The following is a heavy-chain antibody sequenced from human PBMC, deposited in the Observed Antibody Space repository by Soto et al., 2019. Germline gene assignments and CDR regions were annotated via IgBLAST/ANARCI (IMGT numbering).Heavy chain of an antibody. CDR2: INHSGST. J-gene: IGHJ4*02. D-gene: IGHD5-18*01. V-gene: IGHV4-34*01. CDR3: ARGRAAGQLWPHPPIDY. Sequence: QVQLQQWGAGLLKPSETLSLTCAVYGGSFSGYYWSWIRQPPGKGLEWIGEINHSGSTNYNPSLKSRVTISVDTSKNQFSLKLSSVTAADTAVYYCARGRAAGQLWPHPPIDYWGQGTLVTVSS. CDR1: GGSFSGYY.